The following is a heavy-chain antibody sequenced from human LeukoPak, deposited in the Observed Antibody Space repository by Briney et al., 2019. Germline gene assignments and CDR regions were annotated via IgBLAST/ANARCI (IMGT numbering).Heavy chain of an antibody. CDR2: INPDSGGT. CDR3: ARDVFADYNTHHRFDP. J-gene: IGHJ5*02. D-gene: IGHD1-14*01. CDR1: GYTFTDYY. V-gene: IGHV1-2*02. Sequence: ASVTVSCKASGYTFTDYYIHWVRQAPEQGLEWMGWINPDSGGTNYAQKFQGRVTMTRDTSISTAYMELSSLISDDTAVYYCARDVFADYNTHHRFDPWGQGTLVTVSS.